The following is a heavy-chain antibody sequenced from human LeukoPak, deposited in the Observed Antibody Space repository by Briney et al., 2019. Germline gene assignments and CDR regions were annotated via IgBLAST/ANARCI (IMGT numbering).Heavy chain of an antibody. D-gene: IGHD5-18*01. CDR2: IYYSGST. V-gene: IGHV4-59*01. CDR1: GGSFSGYY. Sequence: PSETLSLTCAVYGGSFSGYYWSWIRQPPGKGLEWIGYIYYSGSTNYNPSLKSRVTISVDTSKNQFSLKLSSVTAADTAVYHCAREAMYSYGNNFDYWGQGTLVTVSS. CDR3: AREAMYSYGNNFDY. J-gene: IGHJ4*02.